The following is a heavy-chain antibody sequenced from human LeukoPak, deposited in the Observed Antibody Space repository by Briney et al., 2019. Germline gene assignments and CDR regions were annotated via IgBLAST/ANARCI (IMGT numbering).Heavy chain of an antibody. CDR1: GGSISSSSYY. CDR3: ARHIQGGDSGYNYYYYYGMDV. Sequence: SETLSLTCTVSGGSISSSSYYWGWIRQPPGKGLEWIGSIYYSGSTYYNPSLKSRVTISVDTSKNQFSLKLSPVTAADTAVYYCARHIQGGDSGYNYYYYYGMDVWGQGTTVTVSS. V-gene: IGHV4-39*01. D-gene: IGHD5-12*01. J-gene: IGHJ6*02. CDR2: IYYSGST.